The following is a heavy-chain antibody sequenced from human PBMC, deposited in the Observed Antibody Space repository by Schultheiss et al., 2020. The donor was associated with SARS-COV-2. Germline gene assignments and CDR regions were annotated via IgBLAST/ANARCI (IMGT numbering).Heavy chain of an antibody. CDR2: IYHSGST. J-gene: IGHJ6*03. D-gene: IGHD5-12*01. CDR1: GFTFSSYA. V-gene: IGHV4-59*01. Sequence: ESLKISCAASGFTFSSYAMHWVRQAPGKGLEWIGYIYHSGSTYYNPSLKSRVTISVDTSKNQFSLKLSSVTAADTAVYYCASGGSYSGYVLYYYYYMDVWGKGTTVTVSS. CDR3: ASGGSYSGYVLYYYYYMDV.